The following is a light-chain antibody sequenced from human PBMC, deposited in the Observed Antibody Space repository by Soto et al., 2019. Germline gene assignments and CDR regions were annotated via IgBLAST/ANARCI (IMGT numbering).Light chain of an antibody. Sequence: QSALTQPASVSRSPGQSITISCTGTSSDVGGYNYVSWYQQHPGKAPKLMIYEVSNRPSGVSNRFSGSESGNTASLTISGLQAEDEADYYCSSYTSSSTRVFGTGTKVTVL. CDR2: EVS. V-gene: IGLV2-14*01. CDR3: SSYTSSSTRV. CDR1: SSDVGGYNY. J-gene: IGLJ1*01.